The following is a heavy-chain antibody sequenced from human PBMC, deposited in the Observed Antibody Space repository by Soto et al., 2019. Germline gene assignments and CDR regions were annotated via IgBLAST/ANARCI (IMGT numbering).Heavy chain of an antibody. CDR3: ASDIGGYSGYPSI. D-gene: IGHD5-12*01. CDR2: INSDGSST. V-gene: IGHV3-74*01. J-gene: IGHJ3*02. CDR1: GFTFSSYW. Sequence: GGSLRLSCAASGFTFSSYWMHWVRQAPGKGLVWVSRINSDGSSTSYADSVKGRFTISRDNAKNTLYLQMNSLRAEDTAVYYCASDIGGYSGYPSIWGQGTMVTVSS.